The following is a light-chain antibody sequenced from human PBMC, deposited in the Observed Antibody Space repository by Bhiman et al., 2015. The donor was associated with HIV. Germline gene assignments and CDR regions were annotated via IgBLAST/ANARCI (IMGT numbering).Light chain of an antibody. Sequence: SYELTQPPSVSVSPGQTASITCSGDKLGDKYTFWYQQKPGQSPVLVIYQDYKRPSGIPERFSGSNSGNTATLTISGTRAMDEGDYYCSSFRVFGGGTKLTVL. V-gene: IGLV3-1*01. CDR1: KLGDKY. CDR3: SSFRV. J-gene: IGLJ3*02. CDR2: QDY.